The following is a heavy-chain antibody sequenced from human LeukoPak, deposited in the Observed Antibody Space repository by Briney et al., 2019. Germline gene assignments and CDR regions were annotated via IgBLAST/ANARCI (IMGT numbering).Heavy chain of an antibody. Sequence: GGSLRLSCAASGFTFSSHGMHWVRQAPGKGLEWVALIWYDGSNKNYADSVKGRFTISRDDSKSTLHLQMNSLRVEDTAVYYCAKDLSYGSNWFDPWGQGTLVTVSS. CDR1: GFTFSSHG. D-gene: IGHD5-18*01. V-gene: IGHV3-33*06. J-gene: IGHJ5*02. CDR2: IWYDGSNK. CDR3: AKDLSYGSNWFDP.